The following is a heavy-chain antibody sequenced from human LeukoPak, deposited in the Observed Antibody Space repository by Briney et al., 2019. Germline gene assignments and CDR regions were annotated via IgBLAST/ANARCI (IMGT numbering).Heavy chain of an antibody. Sequence: GGSLRLSCAASGFTFSSYAMSWVRQAPGKGLEWVSAISGSGGSTYYADSVKGRFTISRDNSKNTLYLQMNSLRAEDTAIYYCAQTRLWFGELSTFDFWGQGTLVTVSS. J-gene: IGHJ4*02. CDR3: AQTRLWFGELSTFDF. D-gene: IGHD3-10*01. CDR1: GFTFSSYA. CDR2: ISGSGGST. V-gene: IGHV3-23*01.